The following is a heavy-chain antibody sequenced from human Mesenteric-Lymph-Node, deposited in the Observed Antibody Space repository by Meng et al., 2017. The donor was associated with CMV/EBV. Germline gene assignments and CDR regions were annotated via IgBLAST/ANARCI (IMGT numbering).Heavy chain of an antibody. J-gene: IGHJ4*02. D-gene: IGHD1-14*01. V-gene: IGHV3-74*01. Sequence: LSLTCAASGFTFSGYWMHWVRQAPGKGLVWVSRINSDGSSTDYADSVKGRFSISRDNAKNTLYLQMNSLRVEDTAVYYCARAPPYNVSPPDYWGQGTLVTVSS. CDR2: INSDGSST. CDR1: GFTFSGYW. CDR3: ARAPPYNVSPPDY.